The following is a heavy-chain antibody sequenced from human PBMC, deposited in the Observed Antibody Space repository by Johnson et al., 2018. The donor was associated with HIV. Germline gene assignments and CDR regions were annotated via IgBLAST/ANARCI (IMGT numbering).Heavy chain of an antibody. Sequence: VQLVESGGGLVQPGGSLRLSCAASGFTFSSYAMSWVRQAPGKGLEWVSAISGSCGSTHYADSVKGRFTISRDNSKNTLYLQMNSLRAEDTAVYYCAKAGDWSDAFDIWGQGTMVTVSS. D-gene: IGHD3/OR15-3a*01. V-gene: IGHV3-23*04. CDR2: ISGSCGST. CDR1: GFTFSSYA. J-gene: IGHJ3*02. CDR3: AKAGDWSDAFDI.